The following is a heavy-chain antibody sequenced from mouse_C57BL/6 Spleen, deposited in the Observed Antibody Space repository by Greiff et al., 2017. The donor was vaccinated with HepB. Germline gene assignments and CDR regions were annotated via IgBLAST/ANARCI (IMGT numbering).Heavy chain of an antibody. CDR3: ARRDYDASFDY. V-gene: IGHV5-4*03. CDR2: ISDGGSYT. CDR1: GFTFSSYA. Sequence: EVKLVESGGGLVKPGGSLKLSCAASGFTFSSYAMSWVRQTPEKRLEWVATISDGGSYTYYPDNVKGRFTISRDNAKNNLYLQMSHLKSEDTAMYYCARRDYDASFDYWGQGTTLTVSS. J-gene: IGHJ2*01. D-gene: IGHD2-4*01.